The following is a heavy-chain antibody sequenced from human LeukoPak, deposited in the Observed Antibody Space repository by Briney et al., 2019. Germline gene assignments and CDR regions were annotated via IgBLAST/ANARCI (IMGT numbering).Heavy chain of an antibody. CDR1: SGSISSISYY. J-gene: IGHJ4*02. CDR2: IYYSGST. D-gene: IGHD2/OR15-2a*01. CDR3: ARRPTYYCDY. V-gene: IGHV4-39*02. Sequence: SETLSLTCTVSSGSISSISYYWGWIRQPPGKGLEWIGSIYYSGSTYYNPSLKSRVTISVDTSKNHFSLKLNSVTAADTAVYYCARRPTYYCDYWGQGTLVTVSS.